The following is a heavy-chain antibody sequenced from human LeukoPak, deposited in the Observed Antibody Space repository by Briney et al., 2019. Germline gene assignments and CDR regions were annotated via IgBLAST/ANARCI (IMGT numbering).Heavy chain of an antibody. CDR2: ISSSGSAT. CDR3: ARERRYTYSFDY. CDR1: GFTFSSYT. Sequence: TGGSLRLSCAASGFTFSSYTMSWVRQAPGKGLEWVSYISSSGSATYHAGSVQGRFTISRDNAKNSLYLQLNSLRVEDTAVFYCARERRYTYSFDYWGQGTLVTVSS. V-gene: IGHV3-48*01. D-gene: IGHD4-11*01. J-gene: IGHJ4*02.